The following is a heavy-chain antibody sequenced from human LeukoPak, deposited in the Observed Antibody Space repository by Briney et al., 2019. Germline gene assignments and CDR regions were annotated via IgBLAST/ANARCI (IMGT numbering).Heavy chain of an antibody. Sequence: VASVKVPCKASGYSSTNYGISWVRQAPGQGLAWMGWIHIYRGNTNYAQKLRGRVAMTTHTSTRTVNMEVRGLSCDDRAMYYCARDVGITVAASFDPWGQGTLVTASS. CDR3: ARDVGITVAASFDP. V-gene: IGHV1-18*01. D-gene: IGHD2-15*01. CDR2: IHIYRGNT. J-gene: IGHJ5*02. CDR1: GYSSTNYG.